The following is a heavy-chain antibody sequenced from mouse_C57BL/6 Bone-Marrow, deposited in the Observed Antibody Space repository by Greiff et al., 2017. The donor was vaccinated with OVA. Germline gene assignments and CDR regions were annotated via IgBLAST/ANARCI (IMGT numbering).Heavy chain of an antibody. CDR1: GYTFTSYW. CDR2: IYPGSGST. CDR3: ARGGRGVAMDY. V-gene: IGHV1-55*01. J-gene: IGHJ4*01. Sequence: VQLQQPGAELVKPGASVKMSCKASGYTFTSYWITWVKQRPGQGLEWIGDIYPGSGSTNYDEKFKSKATLTVDTSSSTAYMQLSSLTSEDSAVYYCARGGRGVAMDYWGQGTSVTVSS.